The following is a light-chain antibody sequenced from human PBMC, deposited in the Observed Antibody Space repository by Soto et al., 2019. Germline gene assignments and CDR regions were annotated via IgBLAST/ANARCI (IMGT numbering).Light chain of an antibody. Sequence: EIVLTQSPGTLYLSPGERATLSCRASQSVSSSYLAWYQQKPGQAPRLLIYGASSMATGIPDRFSGSGSGTDFTLTISRLEPEDVAVYYCQQYGSSRVTFGQGTKLEIK. CDR2: GAS. J-gene: IGKJ2*01. CDR1: QSVSSSY. V-gene: IGKV3-20*01. CDR3: QQYGSSRVT.